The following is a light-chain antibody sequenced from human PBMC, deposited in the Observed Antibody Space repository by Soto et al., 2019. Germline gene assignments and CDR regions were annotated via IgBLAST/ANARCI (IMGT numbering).Light chain of an antibody. CDR2: EVT. CDR1: SSDVGGYKF. V-gene: IGLV2-14*01. CDR3: RSYSSTNSLVV. Sequence: QSALTQPASVSGSPGQSITISCIGTSSDVGGYKFVSWYQQHPDKAPTLMISEVTNRPAWISDRFSGSKSGSTASLTISGLQAEDEADYYCRSYSSTNSLVVFGGGTKLTVL. J-gene: IGLJ2*01.